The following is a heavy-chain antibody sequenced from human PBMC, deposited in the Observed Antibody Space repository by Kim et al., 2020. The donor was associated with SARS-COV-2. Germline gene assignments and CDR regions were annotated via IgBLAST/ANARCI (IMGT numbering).Heavy chain of an antibody. CDR1: GFTFSNYA. V-gene: IGHV3-30*18. Sequence: GGSLRLSCAASGFTFSNYAMHWVRQAPGKGLEWVALISNDGRNQYFADSVKGRFTISRENSRNTMYLQMDSLRTEDTAVYYCAKGGQWLAWYYLDFWGQGSLVTVSS. D-gene: IGHD6-19*01. J-gene: IGHJ4*02. CDR3: AKGGQWLAWYYLDF. CDR2: ISNDGRNQ.